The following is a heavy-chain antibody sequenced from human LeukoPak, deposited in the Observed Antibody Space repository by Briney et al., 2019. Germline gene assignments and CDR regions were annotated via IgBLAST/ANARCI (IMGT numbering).Heavy chain of an antibody. D-gene: IGHD6-13*01. CDR3: ARAIGSSRWCFDL. J-gene: IGHJ2*01. Sequence: ASVKVSCKASGYTFTSYGVIWVRQAPGRGLEWMGWISGYNGNTNYAQKLQDRVTMTVDTSTSTAYMELRSLRSDDTAVYYCARAIGSSRWCFDLWGRGTLVTVSS. CDR1: GYTFTSYG. V-gene: IGHV1-18*01. CDR2: ISGYNGNT.